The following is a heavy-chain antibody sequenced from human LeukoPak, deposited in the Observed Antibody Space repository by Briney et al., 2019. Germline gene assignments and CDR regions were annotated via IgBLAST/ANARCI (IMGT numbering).Heavy chain of an antibody. V-gene: IGHV1-18*01. CDR3: ARKDSSGLGY. CDR2: ISAYNGNT. CDR1: GYTFTSYG. J-gene: IGHJ4*02. D-gene: IGHD6-25*01. Sequence: ASVKVSCKASGYTFTSYGISWVRQAPGQGLEWMGWISAYNGNTNYAQKLQGRVTITADESTSTAYMELSSLRPEDTAVYYCARKDSSGLGYWGQGTLVTVSS.